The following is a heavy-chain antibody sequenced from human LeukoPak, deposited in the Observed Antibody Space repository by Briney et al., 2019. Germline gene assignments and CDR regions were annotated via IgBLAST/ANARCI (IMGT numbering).Heavy chain of an antibody. J-gene: IGHJ4*02. CDR3: ARVRLLWFGELTYYFDY. D-gene: IGHD3-10*01. CDR2: INPNSGGT. V-gene: IGHV1-2*02. Sequence: GASVKVSCKASGYTFTGYYMHWVRQAPGQGLEWMGWINPNSGGTNYAQKFQGRVTMTRDTSISTAYMGLSRLRSDDTAVYYCARVRLLWFGELTYYFDYWGQGTLVTVSS. CDR1: GYTFTGYY.